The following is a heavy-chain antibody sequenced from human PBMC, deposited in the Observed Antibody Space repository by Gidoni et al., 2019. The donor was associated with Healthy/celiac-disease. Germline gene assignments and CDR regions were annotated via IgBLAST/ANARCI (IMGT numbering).Heavy chain of an antibody. CDR3: ARPNYDSSGYYYVY. CDR2: ISYDGSNK. D-gene: IGHD3-22*01. V-gene: IGHV3-30*04. CDR1: GCTFSSYA. Sequence: QVQLVESGGGVVQPGRSLRRSCAASGCTFSSYAMHWVRQAPGKGLEWVAVISYDGSNKYYADSVKGRFTISRDNSKNTLYLQMNSLRAEDTAVYYCARPNYDSSGYYYVYWGQGTLVTVSS. J-gene: IGHJ4*02.